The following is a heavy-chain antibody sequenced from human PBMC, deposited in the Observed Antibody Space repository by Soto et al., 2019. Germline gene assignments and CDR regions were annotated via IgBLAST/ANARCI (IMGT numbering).Heavy chain of an antibody. D-gene: IGHD3-22*01. Sequence: GGSLRLSCAASGFTFSNYGMHWVRQAPGKGLEWVAVISSDGSNKYYADSVKGRFIISRDNSKNTLSLQMNSLRAEDTAVYYCAKSDYYESSGYSMFGSYWGQGTLVTVSS. CDR2: ISSDGSNK. V-gene: IGHV3-30*18. J-gene: IGHJ4*02. CDR1: GFTFSNYG. CDR3: AKSDYYESSGYSMFGSY.